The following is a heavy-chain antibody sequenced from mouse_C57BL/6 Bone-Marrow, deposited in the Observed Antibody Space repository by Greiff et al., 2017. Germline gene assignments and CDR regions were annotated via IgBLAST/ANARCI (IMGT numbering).Heavy chain of an antibody. Sequence: QVQLQQSGAELVRPGTSVKMSCKASGYTFTNYWIGWAKQRPGHGLEWIGDIYPGGGYTNYNEKFKGKATLTADKASSPAYMQFSSLTSEDSAIYYWARGDSSGYGFAYWGQGTLVTVSA. V-gene: IGHV1-63*01. CDR1: GYTFTNYW. CDR3: ARGDSSGYGFAY. CDR2: IYPGGGYT. D-gene: IGHD3-2*02. J-gene: IGHJ3*01.